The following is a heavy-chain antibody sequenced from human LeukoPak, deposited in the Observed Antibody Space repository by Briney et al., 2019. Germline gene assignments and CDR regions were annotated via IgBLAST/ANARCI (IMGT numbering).Heavy chain of an antibody. J-gene: IGHJ4*02. CDR1: GFTFSNAW. Sequence: TGGSLGLSCAASGFTFSNAWMSWVRQAPGKGLEWVGRIKSKTDGGTTDYAAPVKGRFTISRDDSKNTLYLRMNSLKTEDTAVYYCTTVDGDYESLFLDYWGQGTLVTVSS. CDR2: IKSKTDGGTT. CDR3: TTVDGDYESLFLDY. V-gene: IGHV3-15*01. D-gene: IGHD4-17*01.